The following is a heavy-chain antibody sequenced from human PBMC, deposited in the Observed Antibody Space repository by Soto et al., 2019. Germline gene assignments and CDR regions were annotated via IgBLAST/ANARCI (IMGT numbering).Heavy chain of an antibody. V-gene: IGHV3-15*01. CDR1: GFTFSNAW. J-gene: IGHJ6*02. D-gene: IGHD2-15*01. Sequence: EVQLAESGGGLVKPGGSLRLSCAASGFTFSNAWMSWVRQAPGKGLEWVGRIKSKTDGGTTDYAAPVKGRFTISRDDSKNTLYLQMNSLKTEDTAVYYCTTGPDIVVVVAATPYGDYVYGMDVWGQGTTVTVSS. CDR3: TTGPDIVVVVAATPYGDYVYGMDV. CDR2: IKSKTDGGTT.